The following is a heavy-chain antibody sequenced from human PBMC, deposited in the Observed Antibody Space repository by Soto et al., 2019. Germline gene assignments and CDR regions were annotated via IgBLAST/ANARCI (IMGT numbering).Heavy chain of an antibody. J-gene: IGHJ5*01. CDR3: ARENYYDSSGYLAS. D-gene: IGHD3-22*01. CDR2: IYSAGNT. V-gene: IGHV3-53*01. CDR1: GFTVSSNY. Sequence: GGSLRLSCAASGFTVSSNYMSWVRQAPGKGLEWVSVIYSAGNTYYADSVKGRFTISRDNSKNTLYLQMNSLRAEDTAVYYCARENYYDSSGYLASWGQGTLVTVSS.